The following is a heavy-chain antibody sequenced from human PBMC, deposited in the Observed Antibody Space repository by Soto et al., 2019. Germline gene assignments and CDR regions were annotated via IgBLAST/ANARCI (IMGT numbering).Heavy chain of an antibody. V-gene: IGHV3-13*01. J-gene: IGHJ4*02. D-gene: IGHD3-10*01. CDR3: ARGLYYYGSGSYEDYFDY. CDR1: GFTFSSYD. Sequence: SLRLSCAASGFTFSSYDMHWVRQATGKGLEWVSAIGTAGDTYYPGSVKGRFTISRENAKNSLYLQMNSLRAEDTAVYYCARGLYYYGSGSYEDYFDYWGQGTLVTVSS. CDR2: IGTAGDT.